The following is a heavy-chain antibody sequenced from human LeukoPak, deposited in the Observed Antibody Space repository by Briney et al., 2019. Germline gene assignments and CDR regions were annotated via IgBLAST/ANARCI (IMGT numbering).Heavy chain of an antibody. Sequence: PGGSLRLSCAASGFTFSSYAMHWVRQAPGKGLEWVALTWYDGSSQYYGDSVKGRFTISRDNSKNTLYLQMNSLRAEDTAVYYCARDGARGYGGHEYYKYHGMDVWGQGTTVTVSS. D-gene: IGHD5-12*01. J-gene: IGHJ6*02. CDR3: ARDGARGYGGHEYYKYHGMDV. V-gene: IGHV3-33*01. CDR2: TWYDGSSQ. CDR1: GFTFSSYA.